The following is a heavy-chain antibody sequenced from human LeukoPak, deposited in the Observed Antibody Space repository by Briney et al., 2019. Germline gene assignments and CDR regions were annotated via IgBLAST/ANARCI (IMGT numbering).Heavy chain of an antibody. V-gene: IGHV3-23*01. CDR3: AKAYYYDSSGYYSVPERLYYFDY. D-gene: IGHD3-22*01. CDR2: ISGSGGST. Sequence: GGSLRLSCAASGFTFSSYAMSWVRQAPGKGLEWVSAISGSGGSTYYADSVKGRFTISRDNSKNTLYLQMNSLRAEDTAVYYCAKAYYYDSSGYYSVPERLYYFDYWGQGTLVTVSS. J-gene: IGHJ4*02. CDR1: GFTFSSYA.